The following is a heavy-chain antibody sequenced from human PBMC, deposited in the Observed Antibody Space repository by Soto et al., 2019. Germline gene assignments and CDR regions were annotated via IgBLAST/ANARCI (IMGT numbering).Heavy chain of an antibody. V-gene: IGHV3-15*07. D-gene: IGHD2-15*01. CDR1: GLTLSNVW. Sequence: PGGSLRLSCVVSGLTLSNVWMNWVRQAPGKGLEWVGRIKSRAAGGTTDYAAPVKGRFTISRDDSQNTLFLHMNSLRTEDTAVYYCSYGGSQYLDSWGQGALVTVSS. J-gene: IGHJ4*02. CDR3: SYGGSQYLDS. CDR2: IKSRAAGGTT.